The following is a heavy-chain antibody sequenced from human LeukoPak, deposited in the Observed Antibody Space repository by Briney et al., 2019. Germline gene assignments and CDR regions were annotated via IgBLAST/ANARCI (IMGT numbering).Heavy chain of an antibody. V-gene: IGHV3-53*01. CDR1: GFTVSSNY. D-gene: IGHD2-15*01. Sequence: GGSLRLSCAASGFTVSSNYMSCIRQPPGRGLECVSFIYSGGSTYYADSVRDRFIISRDPSKTTLYLQINSLSAEDTAIYYCARRAGSYSHSYEYWGQGTLVSVSS. CDR3: ARRAGSYSHSYEY. J-gene: IGHJ4*02. CDR2: IYSGGST.